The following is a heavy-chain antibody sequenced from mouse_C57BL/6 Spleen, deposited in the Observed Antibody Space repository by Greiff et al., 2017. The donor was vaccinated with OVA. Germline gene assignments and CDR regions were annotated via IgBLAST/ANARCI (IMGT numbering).Heavy chain of an antibody. CDR1: GYSITSGYD. V-gene: IGHV3-1*01. Sequence: EVQVVESGPGMVKPSQSLSLTCTVTGYSITSGYDWHWIRHFPGNKLEWMGYISYSGSTNYNPSLKSRISITHDTSKNHFFLKLNSVTTEDTATYYCARDKGYYAMDYWGQGTSVTVSS. CDR3: ARDKGYYAMDY. J-gene: IGHJ4*01. CDR2: ISYSGST.